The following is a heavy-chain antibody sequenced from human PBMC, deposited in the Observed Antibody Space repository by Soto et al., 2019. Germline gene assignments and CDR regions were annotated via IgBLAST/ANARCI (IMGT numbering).Heavy chain of an antibody. CDR2: IYHSGST. Sequence: KSSETLSLTCAVSGGSISSSNWWSWVRQPPGKGLEWIGEIYHSGSTNYNPSLKSRVTISVDKSKNQFSLKLSSVTAADTAVYYCARVVLGTIREWPAYFDYWGQGTLVTVSS. D-gene: IGHD3-3*01. CDR1: GGSISSSNW. V-gene: IGHV4-4*02. CDR3: ARVVLGTIREWPAYFDY. J-gene: IGHJ4*02.